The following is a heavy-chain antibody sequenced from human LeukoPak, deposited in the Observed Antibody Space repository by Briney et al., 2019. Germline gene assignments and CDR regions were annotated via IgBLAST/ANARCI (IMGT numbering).Heavy chain of an antibody. J-gene: IGHJ4*02. CDR1: GFTFSSYE. D-gene: IGHD3-3*01. Sequence: PGGSLRLSCAASGFTFSSYEMNWVRQAPGKGLEWVSYISSSGSTIYYADSVKGRLTISRDNAKNSLYLQMNSLRAEDTAVYYCARDYDFWSGFDYWGQGTLVTVSS. CDR2: ISSSGSTI. V-gene: IGHV3-48*03. CDR3: ARDYDFWSGFDY.